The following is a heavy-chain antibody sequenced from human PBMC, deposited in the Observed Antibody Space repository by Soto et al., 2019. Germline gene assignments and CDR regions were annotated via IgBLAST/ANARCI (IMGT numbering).Heavy chain of an antibody. D-gene: IGHD6-19*01. CDR1: GYMFTSYF. J-gene: IGHJ4*02. CDR3: ARYKDSSARPRAEFDY. V-gene: IGHV1-46*01. Sequence: QGHLVQSGAEVKRPGASVRVSCESSGYMFTSYFIHWVRQAPGQGLEWVGVINPSDGTTTYAQKFQARITMTRDTSTTTVDMELSSLRSEDTAVYYCARYKDSSARPRAEFDYWGQGTLITVSS. CDR2: INPSDGTT.